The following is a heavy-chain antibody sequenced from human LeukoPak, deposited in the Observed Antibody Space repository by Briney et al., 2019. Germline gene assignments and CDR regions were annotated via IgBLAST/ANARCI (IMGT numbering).Heavy chain of an antibody. D-gene: IGHD2-15*01. CDR3: ARGGIFHFDY. CDR1: GGSISSSSYY. Sequence: SETLSLTCTVSGGSISSSSYYWGWIRQPPGKGLEWIGSIYYSGSTYYNPSLKSRVTISVDTSKNQFSLNLTSVTAADSAVYYCARGGIFHFDYWGQGTLVTVSS. J-gene: IGHJ4*02. V-gene: IGHV4-39*07. CDR2: IYYSGST.